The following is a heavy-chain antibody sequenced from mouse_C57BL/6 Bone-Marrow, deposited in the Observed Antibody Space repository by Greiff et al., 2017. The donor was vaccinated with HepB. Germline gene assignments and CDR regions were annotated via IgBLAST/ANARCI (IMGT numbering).Heavy chain of an antibody. CDR2: ISSGGDYI. D-gene: IGHD2-5*01. J-gene: IGHJ3*01. CDR1: GFTFSSYA. Sequence: EVQRVESGEGLVKPGGSLKLSCAASGFTFSSYAMSWVRQTPEKRLEWVAYISSGGDYIYYADTVKGRFTISRDNARNTLYLQMSSLKSEDTAMYYCTSTYYSKEGFAYWGQGTLVTVSA. V-gene: IGHV5-9-1*02. CDR3: TSTYYSKEGFAY.